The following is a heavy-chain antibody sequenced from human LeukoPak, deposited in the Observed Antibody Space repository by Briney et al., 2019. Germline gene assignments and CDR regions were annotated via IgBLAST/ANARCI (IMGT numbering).Heavy chain of an antibody. J-gene: IGHJ4*02. D-gene: IGHD3-10*01. CDR3: AREAMVRGVIITDYFDY. V-gene: IGHV3-7*01. CDR1: GFPFSSYW. CDR2: IKEDGSEK. Sequence: GGSRRLSCAASGFPFSSYWMSWVRQAPGKGLEWVANIKEDGSEKYYVDSVKGRFTISRDNAKNSLYLQMNSLRAEDTAVYYCAREAMVRGVIITDYFDYWGQGTLVTVSS.